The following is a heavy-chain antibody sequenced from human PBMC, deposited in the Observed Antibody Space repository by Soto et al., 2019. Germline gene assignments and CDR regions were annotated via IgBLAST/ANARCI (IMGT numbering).Heavy chain of an antibody. D-gene: IGHD1-20*01. CDR3: ASPTITRNYYYYGMDV. V-gene: IGHV1-69*01. CDR1: GYTFTGYY. J-gene: IGHJ6*02. CDR2: IIPIFGTA. Sequence: QVQLVQSGAEVKKPGASVKVSCKASGYTFTGYYMHWVRQAPGQGLEWMGGIIPIFGTANYAQKFQGRVTITADESTSTAYMELSSLRSEDTAVYYCASPTITRNYYYYGMDVWGQGTTVTVSS.